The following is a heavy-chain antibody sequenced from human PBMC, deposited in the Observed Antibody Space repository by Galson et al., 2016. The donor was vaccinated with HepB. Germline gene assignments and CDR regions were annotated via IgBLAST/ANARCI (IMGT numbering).Heavy chain of an antibody. Sequence: QSGAEVKKPGESLKISCEASGYTFTNYWIVWVRQMPGKGLEWMGMIYPGDSDTRYSPSFQGQVTFSVDKSISTAYLQWSSLKASDTAIYYCTRLEWELPDNWFDPWGQGTLVTVSS. CDR1: GYTFTNYW. D-gene: IGHD1-26*01. CDR2: IYPGDSDT. V-gene: IGHV5-51*01. J-gene: IGHJ5*02. CDR3: TRLEWELPDNWFDP.